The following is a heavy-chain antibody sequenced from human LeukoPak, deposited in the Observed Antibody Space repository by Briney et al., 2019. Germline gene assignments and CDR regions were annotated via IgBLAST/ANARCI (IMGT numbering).Heavy chain of an antibody. CDR2: FDPEDGET. J-gene: IGHJ1*01. D-gene: IGHD3-16*02. V-gene: IGHV1-24*01. Sequence: ASVKVSCKVSGYNITGLSMYWVRQAPGKGLEWMGGFDPEDGETFYAQKFQGRVTMTEDTSTDTAYLELRSLRSADTAVYYWATEGGYSYTFGPRAFRYWGQGALISVSS. CDR3: ATEGGYSYTFGPRAFRY. CDR1: GYNITGLS.